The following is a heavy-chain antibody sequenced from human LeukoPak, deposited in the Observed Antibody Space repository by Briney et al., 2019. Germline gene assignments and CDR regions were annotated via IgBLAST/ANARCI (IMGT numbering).Heavy chain of an antibody. D-gene: IGHD3-16*01. V-gene: IGHV3-21*01. Sequence: GGSLRLSCATSGFTFSRSAMNWVRQAPGRGLEWVSSISSDSYYIYYGDSLRGRFTISRDNAKSSLFLQMNSLRSEDTAVYYCARDRGGGSLDYWGQGTLVTVSS. CDR2: ISSDSYYI. J-gene: IGHJ4*02. CDR1: GFTFSRSA. CDR3: ARDRGGGSLDY.